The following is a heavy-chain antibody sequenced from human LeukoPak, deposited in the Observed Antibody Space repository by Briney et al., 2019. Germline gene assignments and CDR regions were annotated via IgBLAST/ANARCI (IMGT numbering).Heavy chain of an antibody. J-gene: IGHJ4*02. CDR2: IYVAGNT. V-gene: IGHV3-53*01. CDR3: AREILRDGSYLIAD. CDR1: GFPVNDNF. D-gene: IGHD1-26*01. Sequence: GGPLRLSCAAPGFPVNDNFMTWVRQAPGKGLEWVPVIYVAGNTYYADSVKGRFTVSRDNSKNTLYLQMNSLRVDDTAVYYCAREILRDGSYLIADWGQGILVTVSS.